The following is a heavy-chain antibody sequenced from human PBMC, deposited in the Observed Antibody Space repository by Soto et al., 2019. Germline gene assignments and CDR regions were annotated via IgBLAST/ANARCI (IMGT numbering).Heavy chain of an antibody. D-gene: IGHD5-18*01. CDR1: GFTFSSYA. V-gene: IGHV3-15*01. Sequence: GGSLRLSCAASGFTFSSYAMSWVRQAPGKGLEWVGRIKSKTDGGTTDYAAPVKGRFTISRDDSKNTLYLQMNSLKTEDTAVYYCTTDIRDTAIALDYWGQGTLVTVSS. J-gene: IGHJ4*02. CDR3: TTDIRDTAIALDY. CDR2: IKSKTDGGTT.